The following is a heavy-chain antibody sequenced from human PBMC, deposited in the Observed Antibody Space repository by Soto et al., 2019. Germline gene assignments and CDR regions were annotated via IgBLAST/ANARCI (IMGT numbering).Heavy chain of an antibody. V-gene: IGHV4-31*03. CDR2: IFYSGST. CDR1: GVSITSGGYH. J-gene: IGHJ6*02. D-gene: IGHD3-16*02. Sequence: QVQLQESGPGLVKPAQTLSLTCTVSGVSITSGGYHWSWIRQHPGKGLEWIGYIFYSGSTYYNPSLKSRVTITVDASKNQFPLKLSSLTAADTAVYYCARDYPRRGYYARDVWGQGTTVTVSS. CDR3: ARDYPRRGYYARDV.